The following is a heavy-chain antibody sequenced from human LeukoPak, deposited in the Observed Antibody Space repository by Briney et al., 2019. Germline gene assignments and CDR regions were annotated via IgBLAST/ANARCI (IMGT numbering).Heavy chain of an antibody. CDR3: ARVGEMATIMDYYFDY. CDR1: GGSISSYY. V-gene: IGHV4-59*01. D-gene: IGHD5-24*01. J-gene: IGHJ4*02. Sequence: SETLSLTCTVSGGSISSYYWSWTRQPPGKGLEWIGYIYYSGSTNYNPSLKSRVTISVDTSKNQFSLKLSSVTAADTAVYYCARVGEMATIMDYYFDYWGQGTLVTVSS. CDR2: IYYSGST.